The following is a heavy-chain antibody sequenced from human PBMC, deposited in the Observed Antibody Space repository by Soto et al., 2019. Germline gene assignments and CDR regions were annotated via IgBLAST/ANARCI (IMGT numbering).Heavy chain of an antibody. D-gene: IGHD5-12*01. CDR1: GFSLSGFW. Sequence: GGSLRLSCAASGFSLSGFWMHWIRQAPGKGLVWVARISDDAITRSYADFVEGRFTISRDNAKNMVYLQLNSLTTDDTAFYYCAREVPISAVNYIDHWGQGALVTVSS. CDR2: ISDDAITR. V-gene: IGHV3-74*01. CDR3: AREVPISAVNYIDH. J-gene: IGHJ4*02.